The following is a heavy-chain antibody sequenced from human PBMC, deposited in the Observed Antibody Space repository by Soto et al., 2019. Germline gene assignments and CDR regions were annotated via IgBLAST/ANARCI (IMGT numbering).Heavy chain of an antibody. CDR3: TRRTETEYWLTAYAFDI. D-gene: IGHD3-9*01. CDR1: GYTFTSHD. V-gene: IGHV1-8*01. J-gene: IGHJ3*02. CDR2: VNPDGGDA. Sequence: ASVKVSCKASGYTFTSHDINWVRQAGGQGVEWMGWVNPDGGDAGFAQKFQGGVTLTRNTSVTTAYMEMNSLRSEDTAVYYCTRRTETEYWLTAYAFDIWGQGTMVTVSS.